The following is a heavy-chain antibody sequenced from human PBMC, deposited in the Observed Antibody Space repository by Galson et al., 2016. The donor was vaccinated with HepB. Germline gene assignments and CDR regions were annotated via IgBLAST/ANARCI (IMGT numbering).Heavy chain of an antibody. Sequence: ETLSLTCTVSGGSISGFYWTWVRQSPGKGLEWIGYIYHTGTTSYNPPLKSRVTMSMDTSKSQFSLILMSVTASYTATYFCARPSRVYYYGPFDTWGQGTGVIVSS. V-gene: IGHV4-59*08. CDR3: ARPSRVYYYGPFDT. CDR2: IYHTGTT. J-gene: IGHJ3*02. D-gene: IGHD3-10*01. CDR1: GGSISGFY.